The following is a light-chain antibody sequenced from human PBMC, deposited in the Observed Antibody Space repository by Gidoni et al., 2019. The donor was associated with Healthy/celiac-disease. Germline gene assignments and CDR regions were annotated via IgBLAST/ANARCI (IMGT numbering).Light chain of an antibody. J-gene: IGKJ4*01. CDR3: LQALQSPLT. V-gene: IGKV2-28*01. Sequence: EIVMTQSRLSLPGTPGERAAISCRSRQSLLHSNGYNYLDWYLQKPGQSPQLLIYLGSNRASGVPARFSGSGSGTDFTLKISRVEPEDVAVYYCLQALQSPLTFGGGTKVEIK. CDR2: LGS. CDR1: QSLLHSNGYNY.